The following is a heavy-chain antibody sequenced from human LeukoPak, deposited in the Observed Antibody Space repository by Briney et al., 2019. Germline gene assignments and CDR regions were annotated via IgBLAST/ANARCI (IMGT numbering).Heavy chain of an antibody. CDR2: IYYSGST. D-gene: IGHD3-22*01. CDR1: GGSISSYY. Sequence: PSETLSLTCTVSGGSISSYYWSWIRQPPGKGLEWIGYIYYSGSTNYNPSLKSRVTISVDTSKNQFSLKLSSATAADTAVYYCARVVGGDSSGYYPPPGWFDPWGQGTLVTVSS. J-gene: IGHJ5*02. V-gene: IGHV4-59*01. CDR3: ARVVGGDSSGYYPPPGWFDP.